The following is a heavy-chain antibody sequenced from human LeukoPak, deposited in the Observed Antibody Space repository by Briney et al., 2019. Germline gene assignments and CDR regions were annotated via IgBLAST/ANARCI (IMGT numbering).Heavy chain of an antibody. CDR2: INHSGST. CDR3: ARDLRFPDY. CDR1: GGSFSGYY. D-gene: IGHD3-3*01. V-gene: IGHV4-34*01. J-gene: IGHJ4*02. Sequence: SETLSLTCAVYGGSFSGYYWSWIRQPPGKGLEWIGEINHSGSTNYNPSLKSRVTISVDTSKNQFSLKLSSVTAADTAVYYCARDLRFPDYWGQGTLVTVSS.